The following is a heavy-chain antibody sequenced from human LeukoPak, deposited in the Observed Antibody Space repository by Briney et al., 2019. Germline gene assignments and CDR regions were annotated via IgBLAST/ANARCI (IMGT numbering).Heavy chain of an antibody. D-gene: IGHD4-23*01. CDR2: IWYDGSNK. J-gene: IGHJ4*02. CDR3: AREGDTVVTPAPFDY. Sequence: PGRSLRLSCAASGFTFSSYGMHWVRQAPGKGLEWVAVIWYDGSNKYYADSVKGRFTISRDNSKNTLYLQMNSLRAEDTAVYYCAREGDTVVTPAPFDYWGQGTLVTVSS. CDR1: GFTFSSYG. V-gene: IGHV3-33*01.